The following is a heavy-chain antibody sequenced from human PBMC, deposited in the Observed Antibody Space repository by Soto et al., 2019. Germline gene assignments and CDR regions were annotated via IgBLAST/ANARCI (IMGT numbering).Heavy chain of an antibody. CDR3: ARRRAYSNYVLPHYYYYYMDV. J-gene: IGHJ6*03. CDR2: IYYSGST. Sequence: PSETLSLTCTVSGGSISSSSYYWGWIRQPPGKGMEWIGSIYYSGSTYYNPSLKSRVTISVDTSKNQFSLKLSSVTAADTAVYYCARRRAYSNYVLPHYYYYYMDVWGKGTTVTVSS. CDR1: GGSISSSSYY. D-gene: IGHD4-4*01. V-gene: IGHV4-39*01.